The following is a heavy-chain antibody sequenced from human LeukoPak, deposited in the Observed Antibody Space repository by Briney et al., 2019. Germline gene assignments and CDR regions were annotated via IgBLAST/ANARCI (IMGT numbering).Heavy chain of an antibody. Sequence: ASVKVSCKASGYTFTSYGISWVRQAPGQGLEWMGGIIPIFGTANYAQKFQGRVTITADESTSTAYMELSSLRSEDTAVYYCAREVAVAGTPFGWFDPWGQGTLVTVSS. CDR3: AREVAVAGTPFGWFDP. CDR2: IIPIFGTA. V-gene: IGHV1-69*13. CDR1: GYTFTSYG. J-gene: IGHJ5*02. D-gene: IGHD6-19*01.